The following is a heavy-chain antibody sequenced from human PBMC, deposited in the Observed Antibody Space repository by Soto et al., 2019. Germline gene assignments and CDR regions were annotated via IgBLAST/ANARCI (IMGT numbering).Heavy chain of an antibody. Sequence: QVQLVESGGGVVQPGRSLRLSCAASGFIFSRYAMHWVRQAPGKGLEWVAVISHDGSNEYYADSMEGRFTISRDNSKNTLYVQMNSLRVEDTAGYYCAMLVREDNGMDVWGQGTTVTVSS. V-gene: IGHV3-30*03. CDR1: GFIFSRYA. CDR3: AMLVREDNGMDV. D-gene: IGHD3-10*01. J-gene: IGHJ6*02. CDR2: ISHDGSNE.